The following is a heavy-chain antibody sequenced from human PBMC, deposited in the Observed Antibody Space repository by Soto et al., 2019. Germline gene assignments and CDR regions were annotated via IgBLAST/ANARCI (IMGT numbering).Heavy chain of an antibody. CDR3: ARATVHQFRWTNWFDP. CDR1: GGSISSYY. D-gene: IGHD2-21*01. J-gene: IGHJ5*02. Sequence: XETLSLACTVSGGSISSYYWSWIRQPPGKGLEWIGYIYYSGSTNYNPSLKSRVTISVDTSKNQFSLKLSSVTAADTAVYYCARATVHQFRWTNWFDPWGQGTPVTVSS. V-gene: IGHV4-59*01. CDR2: IYYSGST.